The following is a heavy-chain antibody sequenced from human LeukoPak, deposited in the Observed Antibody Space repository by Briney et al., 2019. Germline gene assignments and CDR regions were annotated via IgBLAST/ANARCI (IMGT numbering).Heavy chain of an antibody. J-gene: IGHJ6*02. V-gene: IGHV1-3*01. CDR2: INAGNGNT. Sequence: ASVKVSCKASGYTFTSYAMHWVRQAPGQRLEWMGWINAGNGNTKYSQKFQGRVTITRDTSASTAYMELSSLRSEDTAVYYCAGGATPRGYYYGMDVWGQGTTVTVSS. D-gene: IGHD3-16*01. CDR1: GYTFTSYA. CDR3: AGGATPRGYYYGMDV.